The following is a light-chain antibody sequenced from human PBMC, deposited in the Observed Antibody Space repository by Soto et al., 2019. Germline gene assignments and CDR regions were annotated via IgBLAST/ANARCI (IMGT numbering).Light chain of an antibody. Sequence: QSALTQPPSASGSPGQSVTISCTGTSSDVGAYNYVSWYQQHAGKAPKLVIYEVTKRPSGVTDRFSGSKSANTASLTVSGLQAEDEAYYYCSSFASSNTVVFGGGTKLTVL. CDR1: SSDVGAYNY. J-gene: IGLJ2*01. CDR2: EVT. CDR3: SSFASSNTVV. V-gene: IGLV2-8*01.